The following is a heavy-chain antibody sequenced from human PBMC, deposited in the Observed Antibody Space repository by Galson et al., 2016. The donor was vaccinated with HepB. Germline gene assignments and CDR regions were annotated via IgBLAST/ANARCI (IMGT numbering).Heavy chain of an antibody. Sequence: ETLSLTCNVSGGSISSYFWSWVRQPPGKELEWIGYIYKTGNTNYSPSLKSRVTVSVDTSKKQFSLELRSMTAADTAIYYCARGVTGTPYFDFWGQGALVTVSS. V-gene: IGHV4-59*01. CDR1: GGSISSYF. CDR3: ARGVTGTPYFDF. CDR2: IYKTGNT. D-gene: IGHD2-21*02. J-gene: IGHJ4*02.